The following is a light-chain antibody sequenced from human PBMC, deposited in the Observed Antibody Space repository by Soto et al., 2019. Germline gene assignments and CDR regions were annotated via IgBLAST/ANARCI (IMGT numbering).Light chain of an antibody. CDR2: FDSDVTH. CDR3: QTWDTGTVV. CDR1: SGHSSYA. V-gene: IGLV4-69*01. J-gene: IGLJ2*01. Sequence: QPVLTQSPSASASLGASVKLTCTLSSGHSSYAIAWHQQQPEKGPRFLMKFDSDVTHTKGDGIPDRFSGSSSGAERYLTISSLQSEDEADYYCQTWDTGTVVFGGGTKLTVL.